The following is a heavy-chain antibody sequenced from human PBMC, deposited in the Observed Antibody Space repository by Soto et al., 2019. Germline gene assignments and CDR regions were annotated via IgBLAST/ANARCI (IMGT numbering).Heavy chain of an antibody. CDR1: GFTFSSYG. Sequence: QVQLVESGGGVVQPGRSLRLSCAASGFTFSSYGMHWVRQAPGKGLEWVAVIWYDGSNKYYADSVKGRFTISRDNSKNTLYLRMYSLRAEDTAVYYCARDRGEQWLDANWFDPWGQGTLVTVSS. CDR3: ARDRGEQWLDANWFDP. CDR2: IWYDGSNK. J-gene: IGHJ5*02. V-gene: IGHV3-33*01. D-gene: IGHD6-19*01.